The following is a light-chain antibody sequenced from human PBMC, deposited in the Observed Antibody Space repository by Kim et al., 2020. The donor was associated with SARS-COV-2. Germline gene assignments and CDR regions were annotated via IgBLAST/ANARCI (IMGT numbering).Light chain of an antibody. Sequence: EIVLTQSPGTLSLSPGERATLSCRASQSVSNRFLAWYQQRPGQAPRLLIYGAPNRATGIPDRFSGSGSGTDFTLTISRLEPEDFTVYYCQQYDTSPQTFGQGTKVDIK. V-gene: IGKV3-20*01. CDR2: GAP. CDR1: QSVSNRF. CDR3: QQYDTSPQT. J-gene: IGKJ1*01.